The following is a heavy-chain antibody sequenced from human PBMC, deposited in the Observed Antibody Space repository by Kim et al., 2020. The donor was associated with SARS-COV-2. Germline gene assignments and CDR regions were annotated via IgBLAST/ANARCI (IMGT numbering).Heavy chain of an antibody. CDR3: AKFRVRGVINRYYFDY. Sequence: GGSLRLSCAASGFTFSSYAMSWVRQAPGKGLEWVSAISGSGGSTYYADSVKGRFTISRDNSKNTLYLQMNSLRAEDTAVYYCAKFRVRGVINRYYFDYWGQGTLVTVSS. D-gene: IGHD3-10*01. CDR2: ISGSGGST. CDR1: GFTFSSYA. J-gene: IGHJ4*02. V-gene: IGHV3-23*01.